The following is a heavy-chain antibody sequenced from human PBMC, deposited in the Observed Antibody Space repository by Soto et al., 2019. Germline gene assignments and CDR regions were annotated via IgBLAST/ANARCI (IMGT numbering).Heavy chain of an antibody. CDR2: IRGSGSST. CDR3: AKAWGIDY. V-gene: IGHV3-23*01. Sequence: QLGGSLRLSCAASGFTFSSYTMSWVRQAPGKGLEWVSTIRGSGSSTYPADSVKGRFTFSRDNSKNTLYLQMYSLRFEYTAIYYCAKAWGIDYWGQGTLVTVSS. J-gene: IGHJ4*02. CDR1: GFTFSSYT. D-gene: IGHD7-27*01.